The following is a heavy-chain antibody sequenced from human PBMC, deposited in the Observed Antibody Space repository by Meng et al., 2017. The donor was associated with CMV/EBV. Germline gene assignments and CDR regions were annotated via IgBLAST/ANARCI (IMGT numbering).Heavy chain of an antibody. J-gene: IGHJ5*02. Sequence: QVQLQESGPGLVKPSQTLSLTCTVPGGSISSGSYYWSWIRQPAGKGLEWIGRIYTSGSTNYNPSLKSRVTISVDTSKNQFSLKLSSVTAADTAVYYCAGVVSSGWYLNWFDPWGQGTMVTVSA. CDR1: GGSISSGSYY. D-gene: IGHD6-19*01. CDR3: AGVVSSGWYLNWFDP. CDR2: IYTSGST. V-gene: IGHV4-61*02.